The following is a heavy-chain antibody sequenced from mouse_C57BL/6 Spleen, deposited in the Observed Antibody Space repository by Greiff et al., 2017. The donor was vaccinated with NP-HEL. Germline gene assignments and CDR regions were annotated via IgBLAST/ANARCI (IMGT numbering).Heavy chain of an antibody. Sequence: EVQLQQSGTVLARPGASVKMSCKASGYTFTSYWMHWVKQRPGQGLEWIGDIYPGNSDTSYNQKFKGKAKLTAVTSASTAYMELSILTNEDSAVYYCTRRYIAGDFDYGGQGTTLTVSS. J-gene: IGHJ2*01. V-gene: IGHV1-5*01. CDR2: IYPGNSDT. CDR1: GYTFTSYW. CDR3: TRRYIAGDFDY. D-gene: IGHD1-3*01.